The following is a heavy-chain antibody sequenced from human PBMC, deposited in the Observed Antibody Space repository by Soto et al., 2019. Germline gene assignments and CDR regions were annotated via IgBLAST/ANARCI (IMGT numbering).Heavy chain of an antibody. D-gene: IGHD4-17*01. CDR2: ITGSGDYT. J-gene: IGHJ3*01. V-gene: IGHV3-23*01. CDR3: GKDPNGDYFGAFDF. Sequence: EVQMLESGGGLVQPGGSLRLSCAASGLTFSSYALTWVRQAPGKGLEWVSSITGSGDYTRYTDSVKGRFTITRDNAKNTLFLQMKSLRADDTAIYYCGKDPNGDYFGAFDFWGQGTMVTVSS. CDR1: GLTFSSYA.